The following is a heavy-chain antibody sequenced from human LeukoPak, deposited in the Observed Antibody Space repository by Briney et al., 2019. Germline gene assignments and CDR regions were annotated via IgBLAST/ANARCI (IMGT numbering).Heavy chain of an antibody. CDR2: INTGGSTI. CDR1: GFTFSTYE. Sequence: GGSLRLSCAASGFTFSTYEMNWVRQAPGKGLEWVSYINTGGSTIYYADSVKGRFTISRDNAENSLYLQMNSLRVGDTAVYYCARDGFSSSWYEGYFDYWGQGTLVTVSS. J-gene: IGHJ4*02. V-gene: IGHV3-48*03. CDR3: ARDGFSSSWYEGYFDY. D-gene: IGHD6-13*01.